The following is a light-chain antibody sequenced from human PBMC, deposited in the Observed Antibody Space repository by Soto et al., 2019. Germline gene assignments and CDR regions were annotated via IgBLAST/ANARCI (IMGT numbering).Light chain of an antibody. J-gene: IGKJ1*01. CDR3: QQYNRYST. CDR1: QSISYW. Sequence: DIPMTQSPYTLCASVGDTVTLTCRASQSISYWLAWYQQEPGKAPKLLVYDASTLDSGVPSRFSGSASGTEFTLTISSLQPDDFATYYCQQYNRYSTFGQGTKVDI. V-gene: IGKV1-5*01. CDR2: DAS.